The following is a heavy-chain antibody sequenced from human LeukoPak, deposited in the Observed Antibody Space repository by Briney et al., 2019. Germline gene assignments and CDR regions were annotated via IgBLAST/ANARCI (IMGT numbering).Heavy chain of an antibody. CDR1: GFKFSSFS. CDR3: ARGTMFPYYFDY. V-gene: IGHV3-21*01. J-gene: IGHJ4*02. CDR2: ISTSSSYI. D-gene: IGHD3-10*02. Sequence: PGGSLRLSCSASGFKFSSFSMKWVRQAPGKGLEWVSFISTSSSYIYYADSLKGRFTISRDNAKNSLYLQINSLRAEDTAVYYCARGTMFPYYFDYWGQGPWSPSPQ.